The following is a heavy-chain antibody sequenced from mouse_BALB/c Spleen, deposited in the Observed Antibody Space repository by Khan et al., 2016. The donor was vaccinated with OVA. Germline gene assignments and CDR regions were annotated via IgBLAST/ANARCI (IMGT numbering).Heavy chain of an antibody. D-gene: IGHD2-10*01. V-gene: IGHV2-6-1*01. CDR2: IWSDGST. CDR3: ARQPYYHYYIMDY. J-gene: IGHJ4*01. Sequence: QVQLKESGPGLVAPSQSLSITCTISGFSLTNYGVHWVRQPPGKGLEWLVVIWSDGSTTYDSALKSRLTMSKDNSKSQVFLEMDSLQTGDTAMYYCARQPYYHYYIMDYWGQGTSVTVSS. CDR1: GFSLTNYG.